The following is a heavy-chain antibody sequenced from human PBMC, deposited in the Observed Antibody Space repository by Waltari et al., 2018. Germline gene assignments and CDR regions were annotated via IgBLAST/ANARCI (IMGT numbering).Heavy chain of an antibody. CDR1: GGSISSSY. Sequence: QVQLQESGPGLVKPSETLSLTCTVSGGSISSSYWSWIRQPAGKGLEWIGRIYTSGSTNYNPSLKSRVTMSVDTSKNQFSLKLSSVTAADTAVYYCARVGGIGAAYDAFDIWGQGTMVTVSS. CDR2: IYTSGST. V-gene: IGHV4-4*07. J-gene: IGHJ3*02. CDR3: ARVGGIGAAYDAFDI. D-gene: IGHD6-13*01.